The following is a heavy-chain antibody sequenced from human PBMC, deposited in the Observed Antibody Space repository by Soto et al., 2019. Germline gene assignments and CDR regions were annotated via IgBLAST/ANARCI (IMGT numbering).Heavy chain of an antibody. D-gene: IGHD2-15*01. CDR1: GFTFSNAC. V-gene: IGHV3-15*07. Sequence: GGSLRLSCAASGFTFSNACMNWVRQAPGKGLEWVGRIKSKTDGGTTDYAAPVKGRFTISRDDSKNTLFPQMNSLKTEDTAVYYCTTISEVYCSGGSCYLGPDYWGQGTLVTVPQ. CDR3: TTISEVYCSGGSCYLGPDY. CDR2: IKSKTDGGTT. J-gene: IGHJ4*02.